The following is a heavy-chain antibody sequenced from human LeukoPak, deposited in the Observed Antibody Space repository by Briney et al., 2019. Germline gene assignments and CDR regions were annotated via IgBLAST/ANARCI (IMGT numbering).Heavy chain of an antibody. Sequence: SVKVSCKASGGTFSSYAISWVRQAPGQGLEWMGGIIPIFGTANYAQKFQGRVTITADESTSTAYMELRSLRSDDTAVYYCAREAIWFGELGYFDYWGQGTLVTVSS. D-gene: IGHD3-10*01. V-gene: IGHV1-69*13. CDR3: AREAIWFGELGYFDY. CDR1: GGTFSSYA. J-gene: IGHJ4*02. CDR2: IIPIFGTA.